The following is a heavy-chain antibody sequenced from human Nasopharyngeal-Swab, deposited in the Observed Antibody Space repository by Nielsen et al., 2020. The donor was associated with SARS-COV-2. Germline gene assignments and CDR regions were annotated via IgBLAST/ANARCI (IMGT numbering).Heavy chain of an antibody. CDR2: IIPIFGIA. CDR3: ASQGGGDYYDSRRYYNYVMDV. Sequence: SVKVSCKASGGTFSSYAISWVRQAPGQGLEWMGRIIPIFGIANYAQKLQGRVTITADKSTSPAYLELGSLRAEDTAVYYCASQGGGDYYDSRRYYNYVMDVWGQGTTVTVSS. J-gene: IGHJ6*02. D-gene: IGHD3-22*01. CDR1: GGTFSSYA. V-gene: IGHV1-69*04.